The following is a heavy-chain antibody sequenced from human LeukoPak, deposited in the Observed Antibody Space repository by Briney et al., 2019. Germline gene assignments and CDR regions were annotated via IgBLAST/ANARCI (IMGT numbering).Heavy chain of an antibody. CDR3: TTATYCAITNCPDY. V-gene: IGHV3-15*01. CDR2: IKSKPDGGTA. J-gene: IGHJ4*02. CDR1: GFTFENAW. Sequence: TSGGSLRLSCAASGFTFENAWMAWVRQAPGKGLEWVGRIKSKPDGGTADYGIPVQGRFTISRDDSKDTVYLQMNRLKTEDTAVYYCTTATYCAITNCPDYWGQGTLVTVSS. D-gene: IGHD2-2*01.